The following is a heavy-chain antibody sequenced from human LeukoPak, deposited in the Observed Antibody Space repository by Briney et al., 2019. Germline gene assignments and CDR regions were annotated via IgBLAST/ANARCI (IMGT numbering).Heavy chain of an antibody. D-gene: IGHD6-19*01. Sequence: GRSLRLSCAASGFSFDAYGMHWVRQAPGKGLEWVSGISWDSGNICYADSVAGRFTISRDNAKYPLYLDMNSLRTEDTALYYCTQLARGGWYRDAFDVWGQGTMVTVSS. CDR3: TQLARGGWYRDAFDV. V-gene: IGHV3-9*01. CDR2: ISWDSGNI. CDR1: GFSFDAYG. J-gene: IGHJ3*01.